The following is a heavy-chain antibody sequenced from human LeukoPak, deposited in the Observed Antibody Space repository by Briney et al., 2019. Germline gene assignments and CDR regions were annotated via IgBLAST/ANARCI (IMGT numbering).Heavy chain of an antibody. V-gene: IGHV4-38-2*02. CDR2: IYHSGST. CDR3: ARVRITMIVPEYFDF. J-gene: IGHJ4*02. D-gene: IGHD3-22*01. Sequence: SETLSLTCTVSGYSISSGYYWGWIRQPPGKGLEWIGSIYHSGSTYYNPSLKSRVTISLDTSKNQFSLRLSSVTAADTAVYYCARVRITMIVPEYFDFWGQGTLVTVSS. CDR1: GYSISSGYY.